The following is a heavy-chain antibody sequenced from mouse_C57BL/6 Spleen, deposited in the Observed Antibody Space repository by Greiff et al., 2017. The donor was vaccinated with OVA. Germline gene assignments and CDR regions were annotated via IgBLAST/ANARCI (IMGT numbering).Heavy chain of an antibody. J-gene: IGHJ4*01. CDR2: IDPNSGST. Sequence: QVQLQQPGAELLNPGASLRLSGKASASTFPSSWFHWVKRRLGRGLEWIGRIDPNSGSTKYNEKFKSKATLTVDKPSSTAYMQLSSLTSEDSAVYYCARTYDGYYHAMDYWGQGTSVTVSS. CDR1: ASTFPSSW. V-gene: IGHV1-72*01. CDR3: ARTYDGYYHAMDY. D-gene: IGHD2-3*01.